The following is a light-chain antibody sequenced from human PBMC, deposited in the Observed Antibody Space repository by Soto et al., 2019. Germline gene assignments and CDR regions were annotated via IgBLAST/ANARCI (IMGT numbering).Light chain of an antibody. J-gene: IGLJ3*02. CDR2: ERN. CDR3: KPFMV. Sequence: NFMLTQPLSVSESPGKTVTISCTRNSGSIAGNYVQCYQHRPVSAPTTVIYERNHRPSGVPDRFSGSIDSSSNSSSLTISGLKTEAEADFYCKPFMVFGGGTQLTVL. V-gene: IGLV6-57*04. CDR1: SGSIAGNY.